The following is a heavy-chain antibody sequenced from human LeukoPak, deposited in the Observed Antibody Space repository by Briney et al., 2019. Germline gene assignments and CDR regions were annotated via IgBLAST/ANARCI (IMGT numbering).Heavy chain of an antibody. J-gene: IGHJ6*02. CDR2: ISYDGSNK. CDR3: AKDFVGCGYSYGGDYYDYGMDV. CDR1: GFTFSNYG. Sequence: PGGSLRLSCAVSGFTFSNYGMHWVRQAPGKGLEWVAVISYDGSNKYYADSVKGRITISRDNSKNTLYLQMDSLRAEDTAVYYCAKDFVGCGYSYGGDYYDYGMDVWGQGTMVTVSS. V-gene: IGHV3-30*18. D-gene: IGHD5-18*01.